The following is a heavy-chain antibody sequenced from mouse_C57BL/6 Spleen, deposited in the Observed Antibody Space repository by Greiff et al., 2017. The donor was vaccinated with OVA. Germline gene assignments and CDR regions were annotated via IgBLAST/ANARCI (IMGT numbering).Heavy chain of an antibody. CDR1: GYTFTSYW. V-gene: IGHV1-69*01. D-gene: IGHD3-3*01. Sequence: QVQLQQSGAELVMPGASVKLSCKASGYTFTSYWMHWVKQRPGQGLEWIGEIDPSDSYTNYNQKFKGKSTLTVDKSSSTAYMQLSSLTSEDSAVYYCARAGTGDENYWGQGTTLTVSS. J-gene: IGHJ2*01. CDR3: ARAGTGDENY. CDR2: IDPSDSYT.